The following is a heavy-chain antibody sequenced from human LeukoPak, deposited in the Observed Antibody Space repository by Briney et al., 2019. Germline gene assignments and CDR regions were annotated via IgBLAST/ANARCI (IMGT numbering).Heavy chain of an antibody. CDR3: ARDTPRRGGYGAYLDY. CDR1: GYTFTSYG. D-gene: IGHD5-12*01. CDR2: ISAYNGDT. V-gene: IGHV1-18*01. J-gene: IGHJ4*02. Sequence: ASVKVSCKASGYTFTSYGISWVRQAPGQGLEWMGWISAYNGDTNYAQKLQGRVTMTTDTSTSTAYMELRSLRSDDTAVYYCARDTPRRGGYGAYLDYWGQGTLVTVSS.